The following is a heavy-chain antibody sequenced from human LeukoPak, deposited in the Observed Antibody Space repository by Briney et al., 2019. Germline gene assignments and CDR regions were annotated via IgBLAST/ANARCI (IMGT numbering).Heavy chain of an antibody. V-gene: IGHV1-2*02. CDR3: ASTSGSYYVPDY. CDR1: GYTFTDYY. Sequence: ASVKVSCKASGYTFTDYYMHWVRQPPAQGLGWMAWINPNSGGTNYAQKFQGRITMTRDTSISTAYMELSKLKADDTAGYHCASTSGSYYVPDYWGQGTLVTVSS. J-gene: IGHJ4*02. CDR2: INPNSGGT. D-gene: IGHD1-26*01.